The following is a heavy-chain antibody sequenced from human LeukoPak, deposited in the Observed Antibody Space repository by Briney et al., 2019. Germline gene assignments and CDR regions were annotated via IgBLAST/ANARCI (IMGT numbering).Heavy chain of an antibody. J-gene: IGHJ6*03. CDR1: GFTFSSYW. V-gene: IGHV3-7*01. CDR2: IKQDGSEK. D-gene: IGHD3-3*01. Sequence: GGSLRLSCVASGFTFSSYWMSWVRQAPGKGLEWVANIKQDGSEKNYVDSVKGRFTISRDNAKNSPYLQMNSLRAEDTAVYYCARDQDFWSGYYNFYYYYYMDVWGKGTTVTVSS. CDR3: ARDQDFWSGYYNFYYYYYMDV.